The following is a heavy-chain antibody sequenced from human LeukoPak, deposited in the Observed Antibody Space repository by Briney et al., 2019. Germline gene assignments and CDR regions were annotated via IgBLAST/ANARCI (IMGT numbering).Heavy chain of an antibody. D-gene: IGHD7-27*01. CDR3: ARELGINAFDV. V-gene: IGHV1-2*02. CDR1: GYTLTDKH. J-gene: IGHJ3*01. CDR2: IDPKSGVK. Sequence: GASVKVSCKASGYTLTDKHLYWVRQAPGQGLEWMGWIDPKSGVKNVAQNFQGRLTMTRDTSINTAYMELSRLTSDDTTVYYCARELGINAFDVWGQGTMVTVSS.